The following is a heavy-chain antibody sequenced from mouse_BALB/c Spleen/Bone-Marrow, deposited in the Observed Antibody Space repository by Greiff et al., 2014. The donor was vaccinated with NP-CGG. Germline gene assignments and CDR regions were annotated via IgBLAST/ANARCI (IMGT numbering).Heavy chain of an antibody. J-gene: IGHJ2*01. Sequence: VKLEESGPGLVAPSQSLSITCTVSGFSLTSYGVHWVRQPPGKGLEWLGVIWAGGSTNYNSALMSRLSISKDNSKGQVFLKMNSLQTDDTAMYYCARRGDGYYLDYWGQGTTLTVSS. V-gene: IGHV2-9*02. CDR1: GFSLTSYG. CDR3: ARRGDGYYLDY. CDR2: IWAGGST. D-gene: IGHD2-3*01.